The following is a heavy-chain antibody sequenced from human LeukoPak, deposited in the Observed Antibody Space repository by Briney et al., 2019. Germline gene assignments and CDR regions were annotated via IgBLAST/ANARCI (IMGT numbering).Heavy chain of an antibody. J-gene: IGHJ4*02. CDR2: FDPEDGET. CDR1: GYTLTELS. V-gene: IGHV1-24*01. D-gene: IGHD6-13*01. CDR3: ATDGGHIAAAGLPFDY. Sequence: ASVKVSCKVSGYTLTELSMHWVRQAPGKGLEWMGGFDPEDGETIYAQKFQGRVIMTEDTSTDTAYMELSSLRSEDTAVYYCATDGGHIAAAGLPFDYWGQGTLVTVSS.